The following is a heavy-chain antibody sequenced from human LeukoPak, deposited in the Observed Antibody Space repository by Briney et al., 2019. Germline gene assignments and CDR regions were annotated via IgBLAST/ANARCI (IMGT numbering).Heavy chain of an antibody. CDR1: GFSFSNYA. J-gene: IGHJ4*02. CDR2: INGSSGST. Sequence: GGFLRLSCVASGFSFSNYAMSWVRQAPGKGLEWVSLINGSSGSTFYVDSVKGGFTVSRDKSKNTLYLQMNSLRVEDTAVYYCAKGAYDYIEIAYFDYCGQGSLVTVSS. D-gene: IGHD5-12*01. V-gene: IGHV3-23*01. CDR3: AKGAYDYIEIAYFDY.